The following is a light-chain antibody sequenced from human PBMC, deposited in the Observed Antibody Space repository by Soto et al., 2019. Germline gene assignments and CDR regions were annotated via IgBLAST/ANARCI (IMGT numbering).Light chain of an antibody. CDR2: DAS. V-gene: IGKV3-11*01. J-gene: IGKJ5*01. CDR1: QSVSSY. CDR3: QQRSNWHRIT. Sequence: EIGLAQSPATLSLSPGERATLSCRASQSVSSYLACYQQKPGQAPSLIIYDASNRANGIPARFSGSGSGTDFTLTISSLEPEDFAVYYCQQRSNWHRITFGQGTRLEIK.